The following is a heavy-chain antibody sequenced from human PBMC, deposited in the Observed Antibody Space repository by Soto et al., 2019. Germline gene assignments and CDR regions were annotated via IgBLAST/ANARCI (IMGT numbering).Heavy chain of an antibody. CDR1: GGSISGGSFY. CDR2: IYYTRNT. J-gene: IGHJ4*02. D-gene: IGHD6-19*01. CDR3: ARHWEQWLGYIDY. V-gene: IGHV4-39*01. Sequence: PSETLCVTCTVAGGSISGGSFYWGWLRQPPGKGLEWIGSIYYTRNTYYNPSLKSRVTISVDSSKNQFSLKLSSVTAADTAVYYCARHWEQWLGYIDYWGQGTLVTVSS.